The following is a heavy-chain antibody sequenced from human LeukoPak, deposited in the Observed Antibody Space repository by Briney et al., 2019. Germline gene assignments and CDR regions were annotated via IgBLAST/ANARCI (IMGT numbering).Heavy chain of an antibody. CDR1: GGSISSYY. D-gene: IGHD5-12*01. CDR3: ARDPFRSSYDY. CDR2: IYYSGST. V-gene: IGHV4-59*12. J-gene: IGHJ4*02. Sequence: SETLSLTCAVSGGSISSYYWSWIRQPPGKGLEWIGYIYYSGSTNYNPSLKSRVTISVDTSKNQFSLKLSSVTAADTAVYYCARDPFRSSYDYWGQGTLVTVSS.